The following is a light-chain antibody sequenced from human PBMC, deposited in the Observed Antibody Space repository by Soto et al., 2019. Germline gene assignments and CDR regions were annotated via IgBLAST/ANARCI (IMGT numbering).Light chain of an antibody. CDR2: DAS. V-gene: IGKV3-11*01. Sequence: EIVLTQSPATLSLSPGERATLSCWASQSVGRSLAWYQQKPGQTPRLLIYDASNRATGIPARFSGSGSGTDFTLTISSLEPEDFAVYYCQQRSNWLPFTFGPGTKVDFK. CDR3: QQRSNWLPFT. J-gene: IGKJ3*01. CDR1: QSVGRS.